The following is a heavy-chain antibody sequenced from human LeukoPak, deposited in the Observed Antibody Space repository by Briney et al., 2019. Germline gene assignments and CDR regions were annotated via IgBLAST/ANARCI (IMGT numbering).Heavy chain of an antibody. Sequence: PSETLSLTCTVSGGSISSYYWSWIRQPAGKGLEWIGRIYTSGSTNYNPSLKSRVTISVYTSNNQFYLKLRSVTDADTAVYYCARNGEWQQLANWGQGTLVTVSS. V-gene: IGHV4-4*07. J-gene: IGHJ4*02. CDR2: IYTSGST. D-gene: IGHD6-13*01. CDR3: ARNGEWQQLAN. CDR1: GGSISSYY.